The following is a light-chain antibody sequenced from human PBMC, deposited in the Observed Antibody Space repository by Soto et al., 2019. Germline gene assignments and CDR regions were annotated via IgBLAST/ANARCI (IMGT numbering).Light chain of an antibody. Sequence: QSALTQPRSVSGSPGQSVTISCTGTSSDVGGYNYVSWYQHHPGKAPKLMIFDVYRRPSGVPGRFSGSKSGNTASLTISGLQAEDEADYYCSSYTTSSTRVFGTGTKLTVL. CDR2: DVY. V-gene: IGLV2-11*01. CDR1: SSDVGGYNY. CDR3: SSYTTSSTRV. J-gene: IGLJ1*01.